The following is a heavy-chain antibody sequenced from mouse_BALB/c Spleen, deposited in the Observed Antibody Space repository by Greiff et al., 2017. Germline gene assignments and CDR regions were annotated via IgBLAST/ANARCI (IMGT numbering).Heavy chain of an antibody. J-gene: IGHJ4*01. V-gene: IGHV10-1*02. Sequence: EVHLVESGRGLVQPNGSLKLSCAASGFTFNSSAMNWVRQAPGKGLDWVARIRSKSNNYATYYADSVKDRFTISRNDSQSMLYLQMNNLKTEDTAIYFCVRERSREGMDDWGEGNSVTVSS. CDR2: IRSKSNNYAT. CDR3: VRERSREGMDD. CDR1: GFTFNSSA.